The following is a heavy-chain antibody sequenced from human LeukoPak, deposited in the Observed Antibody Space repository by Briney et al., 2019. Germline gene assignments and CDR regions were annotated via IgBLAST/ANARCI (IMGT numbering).Heavy chain of an antibody. Sequence: GGSLRLPCAASGFTFSDYYTSWIRQAPGKGLEWVSYISSSGSTIYYADSVKGRFTISRDNAKNSLYLQMNSLRAEDTAVYYCAREFERFGEHGMDVWGQGTTVTVSS. CDR3: AREFERFGEHGMDV. CDR1: GFTFSDYY. V-gene: IGHV3-11*01. D-gene: IGHD3-10*01. J-gene: IGHJ6*02. CDR2: ISSSGSTI.